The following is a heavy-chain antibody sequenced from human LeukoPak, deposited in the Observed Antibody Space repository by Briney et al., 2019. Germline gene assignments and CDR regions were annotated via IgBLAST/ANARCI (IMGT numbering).Heavy chain of an antibody. D-gene: IGHD2-15*01. CDR1: GGFFSGYY. V-gene: IGHV4-34*01. Sequence: PSGTLSLTCAVYGGFFSGYYWSWIRQPPGRGLEGIGESNLSGSTNYNPSLTSRVTISVDTSKNQSSLKLSSVTAADTAAYYCARGRSEAIVVVVAATDFDYWGQRTLVTVSS. CDR2: SNLSGST. CDR3: ARGRSEAIVVVVAATDFDY. J-gene: IGHJ4*02.